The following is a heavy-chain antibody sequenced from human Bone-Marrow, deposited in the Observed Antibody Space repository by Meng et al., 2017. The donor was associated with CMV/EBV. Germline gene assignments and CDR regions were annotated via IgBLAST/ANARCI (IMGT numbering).Heavy chain of an antibody. CDR3: ARDGIVLMVYARDAFDI. CDR2: ISYDGSNK. CDR1: GFTFSSYA. J-gene: IGHJ3*02. V-gene: IGHV3-30-3*01. Sequence: GGSLRLSCAASGFTFSSYAMHWVRQAPGKGLEWVAVISYDGSNKYYADSVKDRFTISRDNSKNTLYLQMNSLRAEDTAVYYCARDGIVLMVYARDAFDIWGQGTMVTVSS. D-gene: IGHD2-8*01.